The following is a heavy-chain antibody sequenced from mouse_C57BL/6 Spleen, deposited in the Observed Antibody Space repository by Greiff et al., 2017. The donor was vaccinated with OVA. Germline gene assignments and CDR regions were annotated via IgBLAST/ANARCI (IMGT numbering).Heavy chain of an antibody. Sequence: QVQLQQPGAELVKPGASVKLSCKASGYTFTSYWMQWVKQRPGQGLEWIGEIDPSDSYTNYNQKFKGKATLTVDTSSSTAYMQLSSLTSEDSAVYYCARKEGYDYVFFDYWGQGTTLTVSS. CDR2: IDPSDSYT. D-gene: IGHD2-4*01. CDR3: ARKEGYDYVFFDY. J-gene: IGHJ2*01. V-gene: IGHV1-50*01. CDR1: GYTFTSYW.